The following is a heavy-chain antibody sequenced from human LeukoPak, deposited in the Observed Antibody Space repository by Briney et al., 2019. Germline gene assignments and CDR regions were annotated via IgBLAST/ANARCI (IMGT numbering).Heavy chain of an antibody. D-gene: IGHD3-22*01. CDR3: AKDFPHYYEVPHGMDV. V-gene: IGHV3-48*03. CDR1: GFGFGQYE. CDR2: ISVRAGTI. J-gene: IGHJ6*02. Sequence: PGGSLRLSCAAYGFGFGQYEMNWVRQAPGKGLERIAYISVRAGTIYYGDSAEGRFTISRDDAKNSLYLQMNGLRVEDTAIYYCAKDFPHYYEVPHGMDVWGQGTTVTV.